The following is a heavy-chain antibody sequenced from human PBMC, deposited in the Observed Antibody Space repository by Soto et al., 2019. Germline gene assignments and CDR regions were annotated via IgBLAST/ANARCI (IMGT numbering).Heavy chain of an antibody. D-gene: IGHD2-21*01. CDR3: ARSGGDIWYFDL. CDR1: GGTFSSYT. V-gene: IGHV1-69*02. J-gene: IGHJ2*01. Sequence: QVQLVQSGAEVKKPGSSVKVSCKASGGTFSSYTISWVRQAPGQGLEWMGRIIPILGIANYAQKFQGRVTITADKSTSTAYMELSSLRSEDTAVYYCARSGGDIWYFDLWGRGTLVTVSS. CDR2: IIPILGIA.